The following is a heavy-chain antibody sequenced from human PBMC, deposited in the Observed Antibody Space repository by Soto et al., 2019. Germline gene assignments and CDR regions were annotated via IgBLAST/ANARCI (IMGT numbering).Heavy chain of an antibody. CDR3: ARHPSGSSEFDY. CDR2: IYYSGST. V-gene: IGHV4-39*01. CDR1: GGSISSSSYY. D-gene: IGHD1-26*01. Sequence: SETLSLTCTVSGGSISSSSYYWGWIRQPPGKGLEWIGSIYYSGSTYYNPSLKSRVTISVDTSKNQFSLKLSSVTAADTAVYYCARHPSGSSEFDYWGQGTLVTVSS. J-gene: IGHJ4*02.